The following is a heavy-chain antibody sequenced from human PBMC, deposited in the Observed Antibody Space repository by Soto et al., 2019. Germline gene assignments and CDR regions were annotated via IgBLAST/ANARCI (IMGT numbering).Heavy chain of an antibody. J-gene: IGHJ4*02. CDR2: IIPIFGTA. Sequence: ASVKVSCKASGGTFSSYAISWVRQAPGQGLEWMGGIIPIFGTANYAQKFQGRVTITADESTSTAYMELSSLRSEDTAVYYCARMYYYDSSGYYYSFDYWGQGTLVTVSS. CDR1: GGTFSSYA. D-gene: IGHD3-22*01. CDR3: ARMYYYDSSGYYYSFDY. V-gene: IGHV1-69*13.